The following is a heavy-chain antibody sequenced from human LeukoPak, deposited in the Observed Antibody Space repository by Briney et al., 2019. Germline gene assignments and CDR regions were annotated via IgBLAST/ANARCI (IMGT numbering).Heavy chain of an antibody. CDR3: AGTPSEDYYDSSGYSDY. CDR2: ISSSGSTI. D-gene: IGHD3-22*01. Sequence: GGSLRLSCAASGFTFSDYYMSWIRQAPGKGLEWVSYISSSGSTIYYADSVKGRFTISRDNAKNSLYLQMNSLRAEDTAVYYCAGTPSEDYYDSSGYSDYWGQGTLVTVSS. V-gene: IGHV3-11*01. CDR1: GFTFSDYY. J-gene: IGHJ4*02.